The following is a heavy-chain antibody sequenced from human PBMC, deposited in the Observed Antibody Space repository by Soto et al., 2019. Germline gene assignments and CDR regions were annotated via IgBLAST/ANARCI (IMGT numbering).Heavy chain of an antibody. V-gene: IGHV3-30*18. J-gene: IGHJ3*02. Sequence: QVQLVEYGGGVVQPGRSLRLSSAASGFTFSSYGVNWEHQDPGKGLEWVAVISYDGSNKYYADSVKGRFTISRDNSKNTLYLQMNSLRAEDTAVYYYAKEFLWFWEEGIDAFDIWGQGTMVTVSS. CDR1: GFTFSSYG. CDR2: ISYDGSNK. CDR3: AKEFLWFWEEGIDAFDI. D-gene: IGHD3-10*01.